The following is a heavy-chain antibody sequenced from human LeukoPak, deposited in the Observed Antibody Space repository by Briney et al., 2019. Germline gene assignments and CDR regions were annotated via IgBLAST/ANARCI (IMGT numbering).Heavy chain of an antibody. Sequence: GSSVEVSCKASGGTFSSYAISWVRQAPGQGLEWMGGIIPIFGTANYAQKFQGRVTITADESTSTAYMELSSLRSEDTAVYYCARDVRDILTGHDGAGYAFDIWGQGTMVTVSS. CDR3: ARDVRDILTGHDGAGYAFDI. CDR2: IIPIFGTA. V-gene: IGHV1-69*01. D-gene: IGHD3-9*01. CDR1: GGTFSSYA. J-gene: IGHJ3*02.